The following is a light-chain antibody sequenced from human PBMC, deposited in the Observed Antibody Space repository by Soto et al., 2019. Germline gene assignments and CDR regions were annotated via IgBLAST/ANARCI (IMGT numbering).Light chain of an antibody. Sequence: QSVLTQPTSASGTPGQTVTISCSGGNSNIGINAVTWYQQLPGSAPRILIHSDHQRPSGVPDRFSGSKSATSASLAISGLQSEDEATYHCAVWDDSLRGYVFGTGTKVTVL. J-gene: IGLJ1*01. CDR3: AVWDDSLRGYV. CDR1: NSNIGINA. V-gene: IGLV1-44*01. CDR2: SDH.